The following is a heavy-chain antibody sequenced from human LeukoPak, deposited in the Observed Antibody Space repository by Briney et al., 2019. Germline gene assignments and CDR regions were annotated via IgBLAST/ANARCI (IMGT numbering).Heavy chain of an antibody. D-gene: IGHD3-22*01. Sequence: GGSLRLSCAGSGFTFRSYEMNWVRQAPGKGLEWVSYISSSGYTIYYADSVKGRFTISRDNARNSLYLQMNSLRTEDTALYYCARESSYYFDTGTYWGYFDYWGQGALATVSS. CDR3: ARESSYYFDTGTYWGYFDY. CDR2: ISSSGYTI. V-gene: IGHV3-48*03. J-gene: IGHJ4*02. CDR1: GFTFRSYE.